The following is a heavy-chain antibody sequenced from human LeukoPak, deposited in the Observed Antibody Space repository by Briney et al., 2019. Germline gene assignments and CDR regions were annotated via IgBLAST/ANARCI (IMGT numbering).Heavy chain of an antibody. CDR1: GFTFSSYA. CDR2: ISGSGGST. V-gene: IGHV3-23*01. D-gene: IGHD3-3*01. CDR3: AKDAPNFGVVPYYYYGMDV. Sequence: GGSLRLSCAASGFTFSSYAMSWVRQAPGKGLEWVSAISGSGGSTYYADSVKGRFTISRDNSKNTLHLQMNSLRAEDTAVYYCAKDAPNFGVVPYYYYGMDVWGQGTTVTVSS. J-gene: IGHJ6*02.